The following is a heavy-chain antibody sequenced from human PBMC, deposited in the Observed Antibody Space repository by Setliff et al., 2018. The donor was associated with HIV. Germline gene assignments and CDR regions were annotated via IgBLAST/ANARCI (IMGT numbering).Heavy chain of an antibody. V-gene: IGHV4-59*08. D-gene: IGHD3-3*02. Sequence: SETLSLTCTVSGDSISSYYWSWIRLPAGKGLEWVGYISYNGITTYNPSLKSRVTISVDTSKNQFSLKLSSVTAADTAVYYCARHGTTNIFGVDLNWFDPWGQGTLVTVSS. J-gene: IGHJ5*02. CDR1: GDSISSYY. CDR3: ARHGTTNIFGVDLNWFDP. CDR2: ISYNGIT.